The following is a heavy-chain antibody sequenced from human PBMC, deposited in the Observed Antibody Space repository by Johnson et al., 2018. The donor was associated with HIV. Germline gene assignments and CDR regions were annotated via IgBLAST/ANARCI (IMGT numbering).Heavy chain of an antibody. CDR3: TTDLGYYDSSGDAFDI. V-gene: IGHV3-9*01. CDR1: GFTFEDYA. D-gene: IGHD3-22*01. Sequence: VQLVESGGALVQPGRSLRLSCVASGFTFEDYAMYWVRQAPGKGLEWVSGISWNSDDIDYADSVKGRFTISRDNAKNSLYLQMNTLRPEDTALYYCTTDLGYYDSSGDAFDIWGQGTMVTVSS. J-gene: IGHJ3*02. CDR2: ISWNSDDI.